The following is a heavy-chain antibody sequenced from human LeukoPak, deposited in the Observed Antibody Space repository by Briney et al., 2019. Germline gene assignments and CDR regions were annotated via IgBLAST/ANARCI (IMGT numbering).Heavy chain of an antibody. J-gene: IGHJ4*02. D-gene: IGHD1-26*01. CDR3: AKAVGASQPFDY. V-gene: IGHV3-30*02. CDR1: GFTFGSSD. CDR2: IRNDGSDK. Sequence: GGSLRLFCAASGFTFGSSDMHWLRQAPGKGLEWVAFIRNDGSDKYYGDSVKGRVTISRDNSKNTLDLQMKSLRGEDTAVYYCAKAVGASQPFDYWGQGTLVTVSS.